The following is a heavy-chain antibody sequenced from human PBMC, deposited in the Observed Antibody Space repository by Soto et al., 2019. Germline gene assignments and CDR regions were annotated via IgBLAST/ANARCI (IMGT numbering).Heavy chain of an antibody. D-gene: IGHD3-9*01. J-gene: IGHJ3*02. V-gene: IGHV3-74*01. CDR2: IKTDGSDT. Sequence: EVQLVESGGGLVQPGESLRLSCAASGFTFSNYWMHWVRQSPGKGLVWVSRIKTDGSDTHYADSVTGRFTISRDNAKNTLYLQMNSLRDEDTAVYYCARPRTSDWAYDIWGQGTMVIVSS. CDR3: ARPRTSDWAYDI. CDR1: GFTFSNYW.